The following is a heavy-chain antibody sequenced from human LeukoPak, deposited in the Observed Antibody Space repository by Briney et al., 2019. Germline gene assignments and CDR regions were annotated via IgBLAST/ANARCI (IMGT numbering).Heavy chain of an antibody. CDR3: ARERYGDRYYYGMYV. CDR2: INPNSGGT. D-gene: IGHD4-17*01. Sequence: ASVKVSCKASGYTFTCYYMHWVRQAPGQGGEWMGWINPNSGGTNYAQKFQGWVTMTRYTSISTAYMELSRLRSDDTAVYYCARERYGDRYYYGMYVWGKGTTVTGSS. J-gene: IGHJ6*04. CDR1: GYTFTCYY. V-gene: IGHV1-2*04.